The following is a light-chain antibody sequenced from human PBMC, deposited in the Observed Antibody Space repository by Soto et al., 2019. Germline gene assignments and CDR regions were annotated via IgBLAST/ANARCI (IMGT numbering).Light chain of an antibody. CDR3: QQYGLPPHS. CDR2: GAS. Sequence: EIVLTQSPGTLSLSPGERATLSCRASQNVNNNYLAWYQQKPGQTPRLLVNGASNRATVIPDRFSGGGSGTDFTLTISSLEPEDFAVYYCQQYGLPPHSFGQGTRGEIK. CDR1: QNVNNNY. J-gene: IGKJ2*01. V-gene: IGKV3-20*01.